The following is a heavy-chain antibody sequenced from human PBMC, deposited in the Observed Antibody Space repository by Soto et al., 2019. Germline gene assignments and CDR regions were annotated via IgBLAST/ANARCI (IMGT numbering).Heavy chain of an antibody. J-gene: IGHJ4*02. CDR3: AKEGTPRVSRWDDY. V-gene: IGHV3-30*18. D-gene: IGHD1-26*01. Sequence: GMDWFRQAPGKGLEWVAVISHEGSAQYYADSVRGRFTVSRDNSKNMVYLRMNSLRPEDTAMYHCAKEGTPRVSRWDDYWGQGTRVIVSS. CDR1: G. CDR2: ISHEGSAQ.